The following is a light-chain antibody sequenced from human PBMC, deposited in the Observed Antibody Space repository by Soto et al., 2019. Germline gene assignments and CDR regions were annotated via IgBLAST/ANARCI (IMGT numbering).Light chain of an antibody. CDR1: NSNNGKNY. V-gene: IGLV1-51*01. CDR3: GTWDTSLSTLL. Sequence: QSVLTHPPSISPAPRQKVTLSLFGSNSNNGKNYVSSYQQLPGAAPKLLIYDNTERPSGIPDRFSGSKSGTSATLAITGLQTGDEADYYCGTWDTSLSTLLVGGWAK. CDR2: DNT. J-gene: IGLJ2*01.